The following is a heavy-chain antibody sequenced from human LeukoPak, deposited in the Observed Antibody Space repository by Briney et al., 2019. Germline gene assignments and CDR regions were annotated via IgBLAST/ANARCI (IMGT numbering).Heavy chain of an antibody. V-gene: IGHV4-59*01. J-gene: IGHJ4*02. CDR2: IYYSGST. Sequence: PSETLSLTCTVSSGSFSSYYWSWIRQPPGKGLEWIGYIYYSGSTNYNPSLESRVTISVDTAKNQFSLKLSSVTAADTAVYYCAGGWDSYGPFDYWGQGTLVTVSS. D-gene: IGHD5-18*01. CDR3: AGGWDSYGPFDY. CDR1: SGSFSSYY.